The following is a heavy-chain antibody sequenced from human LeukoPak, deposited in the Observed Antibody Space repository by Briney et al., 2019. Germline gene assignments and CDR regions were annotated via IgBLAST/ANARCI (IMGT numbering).Heavy chain of an antibody. Sequence: SETLSLTCAVYGGSFSGYYWSWIRQPPGKGLEWIGEINHSGSTNYNPSLKSRATISVDTSKNQFSLKLSSVTAADTAVYYCAREETGTTNDFDYWGQGTLVTVSS. D-gene: IGHD1-1*01. CDR3: AREETGTTNDFDY. J-gene: IGHJ4*02. CDR1: GGSFSGYY. V-gene: IGHV4-34*01. CDR2: INHSGST.